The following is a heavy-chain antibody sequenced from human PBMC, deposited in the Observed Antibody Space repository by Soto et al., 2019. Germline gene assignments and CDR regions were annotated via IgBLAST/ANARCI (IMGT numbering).Heavy chain of an antibody. CDR1: GGSISSSSYY. V-gene: IGHV4-39*01. CDR2: IYYSGST. D-gene: IGHD3-10*01. J-gene: IGHJ6*02. CDR3: XRLRVVSDGNYYYGMDV. Sequence: PSETLSLTCTVSGGSISSSSYYWGWIRQPPGKGLEWIGSIYYSGSTYYNPSLKSRVTISVDTSKNQFSLKLSSVTAADTAVYYCXRLRVVSDGNYYYGMDVWGQGTTVTVSS.